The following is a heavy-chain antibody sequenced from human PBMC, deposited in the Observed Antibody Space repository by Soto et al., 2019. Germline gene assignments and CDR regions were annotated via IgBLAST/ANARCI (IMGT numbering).Heavy chain of an antibody. CDR3: ARRWSGTDF. CDR2: VHYSGTI. D-gene: IGHD1-1*01. J-gene: IGHJ4*02. Sequence: KPSETLSLTCSGSGGSISNYYWNWIRQPPGKGLEWIGYVHYSGTISYNPSLESRVTMSLDTSKNQFSLSLRSVTAADTAIYYCARRWSGTDFWGRGTLV. V-gene: IGHV4-59*01. CDR1: GGSISNYY.